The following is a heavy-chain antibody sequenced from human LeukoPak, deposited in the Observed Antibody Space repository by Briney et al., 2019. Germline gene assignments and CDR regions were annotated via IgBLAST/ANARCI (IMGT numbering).Heavy chain of an antibody. V-gene: IGHV4-39*01. CDR2: IYYSGST. CDR1: GGSISSSSYY. CDR3: ASERVRGYTYGTDAFDI. J-gene: IGHJ3*02. D-gene: IGHD5-18*01. Sequence: SETLSLTCTVSGGSISSSSYYWGWIRQPPGKGLEWIGSIYYSGSTYYNPSLKSRVTISVDTSKNQFSLKLSSVTAADTAVYSCASERVRGYTYGTDAFDIWGQGTMVTVSS.